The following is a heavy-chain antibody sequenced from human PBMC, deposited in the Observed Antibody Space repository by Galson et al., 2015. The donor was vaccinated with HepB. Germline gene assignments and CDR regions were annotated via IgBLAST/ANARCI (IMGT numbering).Heavy chain of an antibody. CDR2: FYHSGST. CDR1: GASIGSGSFY. V-gene: IGHV4-39*06. J-gene: IGHJ4*02. Sequence: ETLSLTCTVSGASIGSGSFYWGWVRQSPGKGLEWIGNFYHSGSTYYSPSLQSRVSISVDTSHNQMTLNLTSVTAVDTAIYYCVRDWGSGRRVDHWGPGTLVTVSS. CDR3: VRDWGSGRRVDH. D-gene: IGHD3-10*01.